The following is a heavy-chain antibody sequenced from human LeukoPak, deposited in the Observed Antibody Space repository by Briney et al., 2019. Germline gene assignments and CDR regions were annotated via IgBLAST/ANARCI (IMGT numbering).Heavy chain of an antibody. CDR1: GYSFTTYW. J-gene: IGHJ4*02. CDR3: ARRRGSLYSFDY. CDR2: IYPGDSDT. Sequence: GESLKISCQGSGYSFTTYWIAWVRQMPGKGLEWMGIIYPGDSDTRYSPSFQGQVTISADKSLNTAYLQWNSLKASDTATYFCARRRGSLYSFDYWGQGTLVTVPS. D-gene: IGHD3-16*01. V-gene: IGHV5-51*01.